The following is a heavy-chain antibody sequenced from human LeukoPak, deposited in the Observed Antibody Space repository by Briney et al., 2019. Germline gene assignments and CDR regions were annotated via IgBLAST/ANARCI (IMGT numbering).Heavy chain of an antibody. V-gene: IGHV1-8*03. CDR2: MNPNNGDS. CDR1: GYTFTNYH. Sequence: EASVTLSFKSSGYTFTNYHINWVRQATGQGLEWMGWMNPNNGDSGYAQKSQGRITITRDTSISTSYMELRRLRSDDTAVYFCARTTSFTASGYDYWGQGTLVTVSS. D-gene: IGHD6-25*01. J-gene: IGHJ4*02. CDR3: ARTTSFTASGYDY.